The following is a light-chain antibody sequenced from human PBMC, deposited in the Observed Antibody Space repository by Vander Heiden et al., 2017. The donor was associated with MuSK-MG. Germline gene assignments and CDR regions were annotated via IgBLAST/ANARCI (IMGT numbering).Light chain of an antibody. CDR1: RGISTW. J-gene: IGKJ2*01. V-gene: IGKV1D-12*01. CDR3: QQADSFPYT. CDR2: EAS. Sequence: DNQMTQSPSSVSASVGDRVTITCRASRGISTWLAWYQQKPGEVPKLIIYEASSLESGVPSRFSGTGSGTDFTLTVSSLQPEDFATYYCQQADSFPYTFGQGTRVEIK.